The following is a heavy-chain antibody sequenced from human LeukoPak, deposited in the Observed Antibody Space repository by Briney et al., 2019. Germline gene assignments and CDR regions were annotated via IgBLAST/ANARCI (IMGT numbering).Heavy chain of an antibody. CDR3: ASRNGYPFFDY. D-gene: IGHD5-18*01. CDR1: GGSVSSSRYY. Sequence: SETLSLTCTVSGGSVSSSRYYWGWIRQPPGKGLEWIGSIYYSGSTYYNPSLKSRVTISIDTSKNQFSLKLTSVTAADTAVYYCASRNGYPFFDYLGQGTLVTVSS. CDR2: IYYSGST. V-gene: IGHV4-39*01. J-gene: IGHJ4*02.